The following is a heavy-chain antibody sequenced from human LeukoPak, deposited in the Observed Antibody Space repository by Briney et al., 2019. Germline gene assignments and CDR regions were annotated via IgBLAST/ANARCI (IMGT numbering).Heavy chain of an antibody. CDR3: ARIYPRLAAAGN. V-gene: IGHV3-66*01. CDR2: IYSGGST. D-gene: IGHD6-13*01. CDR1: GFTFSSYA. J-gene: IGHJ4*02. Sequence: GGSLRLSCAASGFTFSSYAMSWVRQAPGKGLEWVSVIYSGGSTYYADSVKGRFTISKDNSKNTLYLQMNSLRADDTAVYYCARIYPRLAAAGNWGQGTLVTVSS.